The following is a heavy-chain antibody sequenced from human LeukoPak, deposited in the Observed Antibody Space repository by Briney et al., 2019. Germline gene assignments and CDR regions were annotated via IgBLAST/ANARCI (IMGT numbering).Heavy chain of an antibody. Sequence: GGSLRLSCAASGFTFSSYWMSWVRQAPGKGLEWVANIKQDGSEKYYVDSVKGRFTISRDNAKNSLYLQMNSLRAEDTAVYYCARKLGYSSSYYYYGMDVWGQGTTVTVSS. J-gene: IGHJ6*02. V-gene: IGHV3-7*01. CDR3: ARKLGYSSSYYYYGMDV. CDR1: GFTFSSYW. D-gene: IGHD6-6*01. CDR2: IKQDGSEK.